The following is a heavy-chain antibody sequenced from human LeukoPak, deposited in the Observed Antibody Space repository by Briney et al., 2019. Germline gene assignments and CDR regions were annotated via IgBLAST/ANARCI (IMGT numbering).Heavy chain of an antibody. CDR3: AKYGGYQLLSPLDY. D-gene: IGHD2-2*01. Sequence: GRSLRLSCAASGFTFSSYAMHWVRQAPGKGLEWVAVISYDGSNKYYADSVKGRFTISRDNSKNTLYLQMNSLRAEDTAVYYCAKYGGYQLLSPLDYWGQGTLVTVSS. CDR1: GFTFSSYA. CDR2: ISYDGSNK. J-gene: IGHJ4*02. V-gene: IGHV3-30*18.